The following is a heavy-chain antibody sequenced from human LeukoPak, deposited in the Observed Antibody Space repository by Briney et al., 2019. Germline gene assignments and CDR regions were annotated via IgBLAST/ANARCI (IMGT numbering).Heavy chain of an antibody. CDR2: IKRDGSER. Sequence: GGSLRLSCAASGFIFSSYWMGWLRQAPGKGLEWVANIKRDGSERYYEDSVKGRFTISRDNAQNSLYLQMNSLRDEDTAVYYCARDKEAAVDFWSGYYPLWGQGTLVTVSS. J-gene: IGHJ4*02. CDR1: GFIFSSYW. D-gene: IGHD3-3*01. CDR3: ARDKEAAVDFWSGYYPL. V-gene: IGHV3-7*01.